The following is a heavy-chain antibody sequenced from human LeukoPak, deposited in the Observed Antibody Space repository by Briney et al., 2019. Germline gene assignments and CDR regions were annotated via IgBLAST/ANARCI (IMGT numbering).Heavy chain of an antibody. J-gene: IGHJ5*02. CDR2: ISWNSGSI. V-gene: IGHV3-9*01. Sequence: GRSLRLSCAASGFTFDDYAMHWVRQAPGKGLEWVSGISWNSGSIGYADSVKGRFTISRDSAKNSLYLQMNSLRAEDTALYYCAGQVVVVAATDWFDPWGQGTLVTVSS. D-gene: IGHD2-15*01. CDR3: AGQVVVVAATDWFDP. CDR1: GFTFDDYA.